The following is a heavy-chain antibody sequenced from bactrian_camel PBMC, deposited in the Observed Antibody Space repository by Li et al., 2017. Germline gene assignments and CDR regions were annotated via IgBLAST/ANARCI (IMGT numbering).Heavy chain of an antibody. D-gene: IGHD2*01. Sequence: HVQLVESGGGSVQAGGSLRLSCAASGYTGRSCMGWFRQAPGNEREGVAGMETDGTTSYADSVKDRFTVSRDNAKNTLDLQMDRLKPEDTGMYYCAAGRVRNGYCYRLLDKGAYNKWAKGTQVTVS. J-gene: IGHJ4*01. CDR2: METDGTT. V-gene: IGHV3S53*01. CDR1: GYTGRSC. CDR3: AAGRVRNGYCYRLLDKGAYNK.